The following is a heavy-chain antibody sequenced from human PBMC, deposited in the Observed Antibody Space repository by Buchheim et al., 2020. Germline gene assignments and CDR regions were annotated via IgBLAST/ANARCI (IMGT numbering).Heavy chain of an antibody. D-gene: IGHD2-8*01. CDR2: IYYSGST. CDR1: GGSISSYY. V-gene: IGHV4-59*01. J-gene: IGHJ6*02. CDR3: AREEGYCTNGVCIYGMDV. Sequence: QVQLQESGPGLVKPTETLSLTCTVSGGSISSYYWSWIRQPPGKGLEWIGYIYYSGSTNYNPSLKSRVTISVDTSNNQFSLKLSSVTAADTAVYYCAREEGYCTNGVCIYGMDVWGQGTT.